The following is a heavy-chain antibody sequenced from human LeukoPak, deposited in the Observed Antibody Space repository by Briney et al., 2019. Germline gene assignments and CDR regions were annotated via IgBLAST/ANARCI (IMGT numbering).Heavy chain of an antibody. CDR3: ARMRQLWHSSVHIGYYYYYMDV. J-gene: IGHJ6*03. Sequence: RASVKVSCKASGYTFTSYYMHWVRQAPGQGLEWMGIINPSGGSTSYAQRFQGRVTITADKSTSTAYMELSSLRSEDTAVYYCARMRQLWHSSVHIGYYYYYMDVWGKGTTVTVSS. CDR2: INPSGGST. V-gene: IGHV1-46*01. D-gene: IGHD5-18*01. CDR1: GYTFTSYY.